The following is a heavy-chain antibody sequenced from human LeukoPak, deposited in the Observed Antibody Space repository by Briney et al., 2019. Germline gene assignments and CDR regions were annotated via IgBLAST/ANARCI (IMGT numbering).Heavy chain of an antibody. V-gene: IGHV1-46*01. CDR3: SRELGGSYFDY. D-gene: IGHD1-26*01. J-gene: IGHJ4*02. CDR2: NNPSVGRT. CDR1: GYTFSNYY. Sequence: ASVKVSCKASGYTFSNYYIHWVRQAPGQGLEWMGVNNPSVGRTTYAQKFQGRVTMTRDTSTSTAYMDLSSLRSDDTAVYYCSRELGGSYFDYWGQGTLVTVSS.